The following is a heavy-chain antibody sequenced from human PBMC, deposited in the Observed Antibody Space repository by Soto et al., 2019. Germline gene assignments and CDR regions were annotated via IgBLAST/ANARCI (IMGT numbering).Heavy chain of an antibody. CDR2: IYYSGTT. J-gene: IGHJ4*02. V-gene: IGHV4-31*03. D-gene: IGHD5-18*01. CDR3: ARGRGYSYAPYYSDY. Sequence: SETLSLTCTVSGGSISSEGYYWSWFRQLPGKGLEWIGDIYYSGTTYHNPSLRSRLTISGDASKNQFSLKLSSVTAADTALYYCARGRGYSYAPYYSDYWGQGTLVTVSS. CDR1: GGSISSEGYY.